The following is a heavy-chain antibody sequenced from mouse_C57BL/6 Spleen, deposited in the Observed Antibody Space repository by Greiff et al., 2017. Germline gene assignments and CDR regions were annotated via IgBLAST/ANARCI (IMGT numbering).Heavy chain of an antibody. CDR2: IDPSDSYT. D-gene: IGHD1-1*01. CDR3: ARRYYYGSSYVHYFDY. Sequence: QVQLKQPGAELVKPGASVKLSCKASGYTFTSYWMQWVKQRPGQGLEWIGEIDPSDSYTNYNQKFKGKATLTVDTSSSTAYMQLSSLTSEDSAVYYCARRYYYGSSYVHYFDYWGQGTTLTVSS. CDR1: GYTFTSYW. V-gene: IGHV1-50*01. J-gene: IGHJ2*01.